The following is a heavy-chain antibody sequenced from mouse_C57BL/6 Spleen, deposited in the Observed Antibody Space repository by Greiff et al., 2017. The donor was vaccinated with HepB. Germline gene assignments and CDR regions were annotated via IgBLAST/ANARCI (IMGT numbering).Heavy chain of an antibody. V-gene: IGHV14-1*01. J-gene: IGHJ2*01. Sequence: EVQLQQSGAELVRPGASVKLSCTASGFNIKDYYMHWVKQRPEQGLEWIGRIDPEDGDTEYAPKFQGKATMTADTSSNTAYLQLCSLTAEDTAVYYCTTPCYYGSSDFDYWGQGTTLTVSS. CDR2: IDPEDGDT. D-gene: IGHD1-1*01. CDR1: GFNIKDYY. CDR3: TTPCYYGSSDFDY.